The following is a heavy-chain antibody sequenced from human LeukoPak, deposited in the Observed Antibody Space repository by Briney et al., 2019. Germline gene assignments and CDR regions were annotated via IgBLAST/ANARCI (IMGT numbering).Heavy chain of an antibody. CDR3: ARRCSDYYWGFDY. Sequence: ASVKVSCKASGYTFTSYGISWVRQAPGQGPGCGGWIRAYNGNTNYAQKLQDRVTMTTDTTTSTAYMELRSLKSDDTGVYYCARRCSDYYWGFDYWGQGTLVTISS. V-gene: IGHV1-18*01. CDR1: GYTFTSYG. J-gene: IGHJ4*02. D-gene: IGHD3-22*01. CDR2: IRAYNGNT.